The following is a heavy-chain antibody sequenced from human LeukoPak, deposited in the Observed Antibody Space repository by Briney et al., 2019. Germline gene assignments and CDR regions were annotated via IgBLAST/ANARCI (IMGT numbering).Heavy chain of an antibody. CDR3: ARSRGHCSSTSCPNWFDP. D-gene: IGHD2-2*01. CDR1: GFTFSSYG. CDR2: IWYDGSNK. J-gene: IGHJ5*02. V-gene: IGHV3-33*01. Sequence: GGSLRLSCAASGFTFSSYGMHWVRQAPGKGLEWVAVIWYDGSNKYYADSVKGRFTISRDNSKNTLYLQMNSLRAEDTAVYHCARSRGHCSSTSCPNWFDPWGQGTLVTVSS.